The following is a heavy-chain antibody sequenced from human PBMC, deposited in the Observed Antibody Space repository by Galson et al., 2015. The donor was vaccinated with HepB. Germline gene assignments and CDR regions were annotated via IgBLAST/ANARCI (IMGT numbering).Heavy chain of an antibody. Sequence: SVKVSCKASGGTFSSYAISWVRQAPGQGLEWMGGIIPIFGTANYAQKFQGRVTITADESTSTAYMELSSLRSEDTAVYYCARGLLFLEWLPAGEVWGQGTTVTVSS. D-gene: IGHD3-3*01. V-gene: IGHV1-69*13. J-gene: IGHJ6*02. CDR2: IIPIFGTA. CDR3: ARGLLFLEWLPAGEV. CDR1: GGTFSSYA.